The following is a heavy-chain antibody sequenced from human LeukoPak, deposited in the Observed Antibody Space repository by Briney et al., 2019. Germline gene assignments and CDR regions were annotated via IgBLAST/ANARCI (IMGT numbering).Heavy chain of an antibody. V-gene: IGHV1-18*01. CDR2: ISAYNGNT. Sequence: GASVKVPCKASGYTFTSYGISWVRQAPGQGLEWMGWISAYNGNTNYAQKLQGRVTMTTDTSTSTAYMELRSLRSDDTAVYYCARLSDSSSWYNWFDPWGQGTLVTVSS. D-gene: IGHD6-13*01. CDR1: GYTFTSYG. CDR3: ARLSDSSSWYNWFDP. J-gene: IGHJ5*02.